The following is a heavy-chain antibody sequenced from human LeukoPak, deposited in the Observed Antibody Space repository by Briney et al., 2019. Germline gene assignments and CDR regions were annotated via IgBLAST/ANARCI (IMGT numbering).Heavy chain of an antibody. CDR1: GIIFSSYG. D-gene: IGHD1-1*01. CDR3: AKDQLERRKLYYFDY. J-gene: IGHJ4*02. V-gene: IGHV3-30*18. CDR2: ISYDGSNK. Sequence: GGSLRLSCAASGIIFSSYGMHWVRQAPGKGLEWVAVISYDGSNKYYADSVKGRFTISRDNSKNTLYLQMNSLRAEDTAVYYCAKDQLERRKLYYFDYWGQGTLVTVSS.